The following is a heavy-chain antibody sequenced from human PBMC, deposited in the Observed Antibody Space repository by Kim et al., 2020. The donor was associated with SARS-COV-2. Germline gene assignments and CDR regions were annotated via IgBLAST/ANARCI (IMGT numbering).Heavy chain of an antibody. J-gene: IGHJ6*02. Sequence: APSGKGRLTVSRDDSKTSLFLQMNSLQSEDTAVYFCARDTAAAMDVWGQGTTVTVSS. V-gene: IGHV3-72*01. D-gene: IGHD6-25*01. CDR3: ARDTAAAMDV.